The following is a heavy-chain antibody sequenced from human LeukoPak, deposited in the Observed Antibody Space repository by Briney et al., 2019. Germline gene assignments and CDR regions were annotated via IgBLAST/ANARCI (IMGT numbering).Heavy chain of an antibody. V-gene: IGHV4-31*11. CDR3: AREMDAHPRIVV. D-gene: IGHD2-21*01. J-gene: IGHJ1*01. CDR2: INYSGST. Sequence: PSETLSLTCAVSGGSISSGGYRWTWLRQYPGKGLEWIGYINYSGSTYYNPSLKSRVIISVDTSKNQFSLNLNSVTAADTAVYYCAREMDAHPRIVVWGQGTLVTVSS. CDR1: GGSISSGGYR.